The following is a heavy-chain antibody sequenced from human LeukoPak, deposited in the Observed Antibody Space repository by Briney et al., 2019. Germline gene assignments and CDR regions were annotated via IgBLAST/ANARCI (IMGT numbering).Heavy chain of an antibody. CDR1: GYTFTSYG. V-gene: IGHV1-2*04. Sequence: GASVKVSCKASGYTFTSYGISWVRQAPGQGLEWMGWINPNSGGTYYAQNFQGWVTMTRDTSISTAYMELSGLRSDDPAVYYCARSTNDYYGMDVWGQGTTVTVSS. CDR3: ARSTNDYYGMDV. CDR2: INPNSGGT. J-gene: IGHJ6*02. D-gene: IGHD5/OR15-5a*01.